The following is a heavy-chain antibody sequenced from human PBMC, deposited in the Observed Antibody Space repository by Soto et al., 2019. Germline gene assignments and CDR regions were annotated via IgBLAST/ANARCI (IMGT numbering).Heavy chain of an antibody. Sequence: PGGSLRLSCAASGFTFSSYGMHWVRQAPGKGLEWVAVISYDGSNKYYADSVKGRFTISRDNSKNTLYLQMNSLRAEDTAVYYCAKDLVGATTGSFDYWGQGTLVTVSS. CDR3: AKDLVGATTGSFDY. J-gene: IGHJ4*02. CDR2: ISYDGSNK. D-gene: IGHD1-26*01. CDR1: GFTFSSYG. V-gene: IGHV3-30*18.